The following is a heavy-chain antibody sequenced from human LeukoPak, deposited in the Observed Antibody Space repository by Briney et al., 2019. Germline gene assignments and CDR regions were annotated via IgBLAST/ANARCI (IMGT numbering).Heavy chain of an antibody. Sequence: SETLSLTCTVSGGSISSYYWSWIRQPPGKGLEWIGYIYYSGSTNYNPSLKSRVTISVDTSKNQFSLKLSSVTAADTAVYYCAGNGGWYFDLWGRGTLVMVSS. CDR3: AGNGGWYFDL. J-gene: IGHJ2*01. CDR2: IYYSGST. V-gene: IGHV4-59*01. D-gene: IGHD4-23*01. CDR1: GGSISSYY.